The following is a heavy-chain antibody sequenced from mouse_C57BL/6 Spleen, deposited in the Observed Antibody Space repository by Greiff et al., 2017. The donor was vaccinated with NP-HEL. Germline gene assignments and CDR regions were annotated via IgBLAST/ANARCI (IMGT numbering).Heavy chain of an antibody. CDR2: IYPGDGDT. J-gene: IGHJ3*01. V-gene: IGHV1-80*01. CDR1: GYAFSSYW. Sequence: VQLQQSGAELVKPGASVKISCKASGYAFSSYWMNWVKQRPGKGLEWIGQIYPGDGDTNYNGKFKGKATLTADKSSSTAYMQRSSLTSEDSAVYFCARSPNWDAWFAYWGQGTLVTVSA. CDR3: ARSPNWDAWFAY. D-gene: IGHD4-1*01.